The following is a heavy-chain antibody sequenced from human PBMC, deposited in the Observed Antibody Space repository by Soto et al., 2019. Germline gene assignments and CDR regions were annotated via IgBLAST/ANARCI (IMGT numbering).Heavy chain of an antibody. Sequence: RGPLRLSWSAAGVTGRTYPMSWSRQAPGKGLEWVSAISGSSGSKYYADSVKGRFTISRDNSKNTLYLQMNSLRAEDTAVYYCAKVKIDSGYASGVWGQGTTVTVSS. J-gene: IGHJ6*02. V-gene: IGHV3-23*01. D-gene: IGHD5-12*01. CDR1: GVTGRTYP. CDR2: ISGSSGSK. CDR3: AKVKIDSGYASGV.